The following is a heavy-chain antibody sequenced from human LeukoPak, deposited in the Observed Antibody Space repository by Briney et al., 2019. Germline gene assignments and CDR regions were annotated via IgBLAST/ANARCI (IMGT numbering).Heavy chain of an antibody. CDR1: GFTFSSYA. CDR3: ARGAYYYED. Sequence: GGSLRLSCAASGFTFSSYAMSWVRQAPGKGLEWVANINQDGSEKYYVDSVKGRFTISRDNAKNSLYLQMNSLRAEDTAVYYCARGAYYYEDWGQGTLVTVSS. D-gene: IGHD3-22*01. J-gene: IGHJ4*02. CDR2: INQDGSEK. V-gene: IGHV3-7*01.